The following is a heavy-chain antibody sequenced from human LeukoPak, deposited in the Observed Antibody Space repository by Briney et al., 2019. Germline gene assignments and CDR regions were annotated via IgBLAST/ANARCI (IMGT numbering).Heavy chain of an antibody. CDR1: GFTFSSYS. Sequence: PGGSLRLSCAASGFTFSSYSMNWVRQAPGKGLEWVSSISSSSSYIHYADSVKGRFTISRDNAKNSLYLQMNSLRAEDTAVYYCARDRRYYYDSSGHDYWGQGTLVTVSS. CDR2: ISSSSSYI. CDR3: ARDRRYYYDSSGHDY. J-gene: IGHJ4*02. V-gene: IGHV3-21*01. D-gene: IGHD3-22*01.